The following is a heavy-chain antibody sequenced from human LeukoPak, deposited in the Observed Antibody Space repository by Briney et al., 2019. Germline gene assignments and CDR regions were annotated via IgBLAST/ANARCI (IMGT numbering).Heavy chain of an antibody. Sequence: ASVKVSCKASGYTFTSYYMHWVRQAPGQGLEWMGIINPSGGSTSYAQKFQGRVTMTTDTSTSTAFMELRSLRSDDTAVYYCARDSSSWARPIDYWGQGTLVTVSS. D-gene: IGHD6-13*01. CDR2: INPSGGST. CDR3: ARDSSSWARPIDY. CDR1: GYTFTSYY. V-gene: IGHV1-46*01. J-gene: IGHJ4*02.